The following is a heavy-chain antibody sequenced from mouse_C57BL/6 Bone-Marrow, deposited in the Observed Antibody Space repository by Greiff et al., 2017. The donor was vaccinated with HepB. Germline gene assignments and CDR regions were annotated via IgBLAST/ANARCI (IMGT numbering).Heavy chain of an antibody. CDR1: GYTFTSYW. V-gene: IGHV1-50*01. CDR3: AREGAEGGYYGSSYGDY. CDR2: IDPSDSYT. Sequence: QVQLQQPGAELVKPGASVKLSCKASGYTFTSYWMQWVKQRPGQGLEWIGEIDPSDSYTNYNQKFKGKATLTVDTSSSTAYMQLSSLTSEDSAVYYCAREGAEGGYYGSSYGDYWGQGTTLTVSS. J-gene: IGHJ2*01. D-gene: IGHD1-1*01.